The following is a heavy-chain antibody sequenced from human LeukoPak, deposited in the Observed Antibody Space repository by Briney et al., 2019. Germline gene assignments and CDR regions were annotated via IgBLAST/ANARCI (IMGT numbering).Heavy chain of an antibody. CDR1: EFTFSNYA. CDR2: ISASGGET. D-gene: IGHD6-19*01. V-gene: IGHV3-23*01. J-gene: IGHJ4*02. Sequence: PGGSLRLSCAASEFTFSNYAMSWVRQAPGKGREWVSSISASGGETYVVDSVKGRFSISRDNSKNTLYLQMNSLRAEDTAVYYCARFFGSDWYKVIDYWGQGALVTVSS. CDR3: ARFFGSDWYKVIDY.